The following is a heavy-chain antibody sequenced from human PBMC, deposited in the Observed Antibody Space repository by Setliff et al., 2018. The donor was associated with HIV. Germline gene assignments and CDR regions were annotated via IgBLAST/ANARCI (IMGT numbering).Heavy chain of an antibody. Sequence: GASVKVSCKASGYTFTNYDINWVRQATGQGLEWMGAIVPILGIANSAQKFQGRVTITTDESTNTAYMELSSLRSEDTAVYYCARIPTGGAFDIWGQGTVVTVSS. CDR1: GYTFTNYD. J-gene: IGHJ3*02. CDR2: IVPILGIA. CDR3: ARIPTGGAFDI. D-gene: IGHD7-27*01. V-gene: IGHV1-69*10.